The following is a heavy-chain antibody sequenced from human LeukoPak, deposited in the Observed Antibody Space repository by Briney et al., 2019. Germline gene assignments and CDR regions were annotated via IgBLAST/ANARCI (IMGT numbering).Heavy chain of an antibody. D-gene: IGHD3-10*01. CDR1: GYTFTGYY. CDR3: ASAYYYGSGSSSGFDY. Sequence: ASVRVSCKASGYTFTGYYMHWVRQAPGQGLEWMGWINPNSGGTNYAQKFQGRVTMTRDTSLSTAYMELSRLRSDDTAVYYCASAYYYGSGSSSGFDYWGQGTLVTVSS. V-gene: IGHV1-2*02. CDR2: INPNSGGT. J-gene: IGHJ4*02.